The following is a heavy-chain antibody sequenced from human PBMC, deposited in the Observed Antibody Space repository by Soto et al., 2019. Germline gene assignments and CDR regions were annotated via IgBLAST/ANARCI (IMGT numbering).Heavy chain of an antibody. CDR1: GFTFDDYA. J-gene: IGHJ3*02. D-gene: IGHD5-12*01. CDR3: AKDIGYAQTNAFGI. CDR2: ISWNSGSI. Sequence: DVQLVESGGGLVQPGRSLRLSCAASGFTFDDYAMHWVRQAPGKGLEWVSGISWNSGSIGYADSVKGRFTISRDSAKNSLYLQMSSLRAEDTALYYCAKDIGYAQTNAFGIWGQGTMVTVSS. V-gene: IGHV3-9*01.